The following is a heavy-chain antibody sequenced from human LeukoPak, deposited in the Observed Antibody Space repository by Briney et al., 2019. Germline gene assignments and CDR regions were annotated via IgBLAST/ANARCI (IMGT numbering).Heavy chain of an antibody. CDR3: AAPSGGSYSFDY. CDR1: GFTFTSSA. V-gene: IGHV1-58*01. Sequence: SVKVSCKASGFTFTSSAVQWVRQARGQRLEWIGWIVVGSGNTNYAQKFQERVTITRDMSTSTAYKELSSLRSEDTAVYYCAAPSGGSYSFDYWGQGTLVTVSS. J-gene: IGHJ4*02. D-gene: IGHD1-26*01. CDR2: IVVGSGNT.